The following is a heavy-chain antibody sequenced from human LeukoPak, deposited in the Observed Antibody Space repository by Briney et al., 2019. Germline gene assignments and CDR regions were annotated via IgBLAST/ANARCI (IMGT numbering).Heavy chain of an antibody. D-gene: IGHD3-22*01. V-gene: IGHV1-46*01. CDR1: GYTFTSYY. Sequence: ASVKVSCKASGYTFTSYYMHWARQAPGQGLEWMGIINPSGGSTSYAQKFQGRVTMTRDTSRSTVYMELSSLRSEDTAVYYCARELRTRSGYDYWGQGTLVTVSS. J-gene: IGHJ4*02. CDR2: INPSGGST. CDR3: ARELRTRSGYDY.